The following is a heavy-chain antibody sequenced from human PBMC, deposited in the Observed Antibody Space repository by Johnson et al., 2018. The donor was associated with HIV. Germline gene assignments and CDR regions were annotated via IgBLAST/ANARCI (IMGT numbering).Heavy chain of an antibody. D-gene: IGHD1-1*01. Sequence: QEKLVESGGGVVQPGRSLRLSCAASGFTFSSYAMHWVRQAPGKGLEWVAFIRYDGSNKYYADSVKGRFTISRENSKNTLYLQMNSLGAEDTAVYYCAKVGGTTILRDAFDIWGQGTMVTVSS. J-gene: IGHJ3*02. CDR1: GFTFSSYA. V-gene: IGHV3-30*02. CDR3: AKVGGTTILRDAFDI. CDR2: IRYDGSNK.